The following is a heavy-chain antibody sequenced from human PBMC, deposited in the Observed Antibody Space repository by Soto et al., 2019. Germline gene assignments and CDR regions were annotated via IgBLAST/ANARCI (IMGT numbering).Heavy chain of an antibody. Sequence: GGSLRLSCAASGFTFDDYAMHWVRQAPGKGLEWVSGISWNSGSIGYADSVKGRFTISRDNAKNTVYLQMNSLRAEDTAVYYCAKGGQYYYGSGSYQETYYYYYGMDVWGQGTTVTVSS. V-gene: IGHV3-9*01. CDR2: ISWNSGSI. CDR1: GFTFDDYA. CDR3: AKGGQYYYGSGSYQETYYYYYGMDV. D-gene: IGHD3-10*01. J-gene: IGHJ6*02.